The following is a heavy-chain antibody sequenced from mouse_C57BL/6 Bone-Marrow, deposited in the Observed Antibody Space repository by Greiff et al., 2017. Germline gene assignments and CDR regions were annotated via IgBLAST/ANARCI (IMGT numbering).Heavy chain of an antibody. CDR1: GFSLTSYG. D-gene: IGHD1-3*01. V-gene: IGHV2-2*01. CDR3: ARSSCDD. Sequence: QVQLKQSGPGLVQPSQSLSISCTVSGFSLTSYGVHWVRQSPGKGLEWLGVIWSGGSTAYNAAFISSQSNRKDNSKSQVFCKMNSLQADDTAIYYCARSSCDDWGKGTTLTVSS. CDR2: IWSGGST. J-gene: IGHJ2*01.